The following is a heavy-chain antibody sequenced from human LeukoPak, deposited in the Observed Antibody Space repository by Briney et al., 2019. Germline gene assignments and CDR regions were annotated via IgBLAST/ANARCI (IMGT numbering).Heavy chain of an antibody. CDR2: IYYSGLR. Sequence: SETLSLTCTVTSGSLSSTTHYWAWIRQPPGKGLEWIGNIYYSGLRYYNPSLKSRVAISIDTSKNQFSLKLTSVTAADTAVYYCARHPRVGATWGQFDPWGQGTLVTVSS. CDR1: SGSLSSTTHY. J-gene: IGHJ5*02. CDR3: ARHPRVGATWGQFDP. V-gene: IGHV4-39*01. D-gene: IGHD1-26*01.